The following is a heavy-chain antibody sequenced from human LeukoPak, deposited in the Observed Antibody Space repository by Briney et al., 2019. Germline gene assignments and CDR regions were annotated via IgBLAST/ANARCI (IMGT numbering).Heavy chain of an antibody. J-gene: IGHJ6*02. V-gene: IGHV1-8*01. D-gene: IGHD3-22*01. CDR2: MNPNSGNT. Sequence: ASVKVSCKASGYTFTSYDINWVRQATGQGLEWMGWMNPNSGNTGYAQKFQGRVTMTRNTSISTAYMELSSLRSEDTAVYYCARRGREKYYDSSGSYYYYGMDVWGQGTTVTVSS. CDR3: ARRGREKYYDSSGSYYYYGMDV. CDR1: GYTFTSYD.